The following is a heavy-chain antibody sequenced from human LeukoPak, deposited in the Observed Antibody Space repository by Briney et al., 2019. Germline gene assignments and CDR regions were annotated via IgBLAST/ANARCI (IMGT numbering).Heavy chain of an antibody. CDR2: IYYSGST. J-gene: IGHJ4*02. V-gene: IGHV4-59*08. CDR3: ARAVSGRFEY. D-gene: IGHD6-19*01. Sequence: SETLSLTCTVSGGSMSPYHWGWIRQPPGEGLEWTGYIYYSGSTNYNPPFKSRVTISVDTSKNQFSLKLSSVTAADTAIYYCARAVSGRFEYWGQGTLVTVSS. CDR1: GGSMSPYH.